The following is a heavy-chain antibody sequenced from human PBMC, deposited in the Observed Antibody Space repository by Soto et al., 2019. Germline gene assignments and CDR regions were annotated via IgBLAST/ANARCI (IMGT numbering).Heavy chain of an antibody. CDR2: IDPSDSYT. CDR3: ARRNQPLGSGYYYYGMDV. CDR1: GYSFTSYW. Sequence: PGESLKISCKGSGYSFTSYWISWVRQMPGKGLEWMGRIDPSDSYTNYSPSFQGHVTISADKSISTAYLQWSSLKASDTAMYYCARRNQPLGSGYYYYGMDVWGQGTTVTVSS. V-gene: IGHV5-10-1*01. D-gene: IGHD3-10*01. J-gene: IGHJ6*02.